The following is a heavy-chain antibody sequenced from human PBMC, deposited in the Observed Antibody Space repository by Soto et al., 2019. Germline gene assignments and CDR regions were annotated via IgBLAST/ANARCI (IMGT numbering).Heavy chain of an antibody. J-gene: IGHJ6*02. Sequence: QVHLVESGGGVVQPGKSLRLSCAASGFTFSSYGMHWVRQAPGMRLEWVAIISYDGSNQYYADSVKGRFTISRHNSKNPLYLQMNSLRAEDTAVYSCAKRRQLGDYYYYGMDVWGQGTTVTVSS. D-gene: IGHD3-10*01. CDR1: GFTFSSYG. V-gene: IGHV3-30*18. CDR2: ISYDGSNQ. CDR3: AKRRQLGDYYYYGMDV.